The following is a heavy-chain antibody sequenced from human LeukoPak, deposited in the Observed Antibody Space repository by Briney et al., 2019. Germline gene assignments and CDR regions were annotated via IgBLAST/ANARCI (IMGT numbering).Heavy chain of an antibody. J-gene: IGHJ4*02. D-gene: IGHD3-22*01. CDR1: GFSFSSYS. V-gene: IGHV3-48*01. CDR2: ITSSSSTM. CDR3: ARKSGSSGYPFDY. Sequence: GGSLRLSCAASGFSFSSYSMNWVRQAPGKGLEWVSYITSSSSTMYYADAVKGRFAISRDNAKNSLYLQMNSLRAEDTAVYYCARKSGSSGYPFDYWGQGTLLTVSS.